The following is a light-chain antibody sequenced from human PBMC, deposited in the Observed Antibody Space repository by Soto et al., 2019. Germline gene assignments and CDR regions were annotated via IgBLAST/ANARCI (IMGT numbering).Light chain of an antibody. CDR3: SSFTSSTTVV. CDR1: SSDVGGYNY. Sequence: QSALTQPASVSGSPGQSITISCTGTSSDVGGYNYVSWYQQHPGNAPKLMIYGVTNRPSGVSNRFSGSKSGNTASLTISGLQAGDEADYYCSSFTSSTTVVFGGGTKLTVL. J-gene: IGLJ2*01. CDR2: GVT. V-gene: IGLV2-14*01.